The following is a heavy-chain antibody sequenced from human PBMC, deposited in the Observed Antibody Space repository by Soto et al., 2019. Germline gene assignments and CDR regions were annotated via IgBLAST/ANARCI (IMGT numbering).Heavy chain of an antibody. CDR2: IYYSGST. J-gene: IGHJ4*02. Sequence: QVQLQESGPGLVKPSQTLSLTCTVSVGSISSGGYYWSWIRQHPGKGLEWIGYIYYSGSTYYNPSLKSRVNISVDTSKNQFSLKLSSVTAADTAVYYCARGMTTVTTGEDYWGQGTLVTVSS. CDR3: ARGMTTVTTGEDY. CDR1: VGSISSGGYY. V-gene: IGHV4-31*03. D-gene: IGHD4-17*01.